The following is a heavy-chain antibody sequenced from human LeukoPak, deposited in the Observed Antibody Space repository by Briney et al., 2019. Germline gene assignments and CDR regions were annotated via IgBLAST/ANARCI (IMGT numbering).Heavy chain of an antibody. V-gene: IGHV6-1*01. CDR3: ASLITASETGFDF. J-gene: IGHJ4*02. CDR1: RDSVSSNSAV. Sequence: SQTLSLTCAISRDSVSSNSAVWNWIRQSPSRGLEWLGRTYYRSKWYNDYAVSMKSRITINPDTSKNQFSLQLNSVTPEDTAVYFCASLITASETGFDFWGQGTLVTVSS. D-gene: IGHD3-10*01. CDR2: TYYRSKWYN.